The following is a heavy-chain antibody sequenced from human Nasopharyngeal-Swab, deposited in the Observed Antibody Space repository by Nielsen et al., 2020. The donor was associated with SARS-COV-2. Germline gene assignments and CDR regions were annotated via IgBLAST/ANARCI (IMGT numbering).Heavy chain of an antibody. V-gene: IGHV1-18*01. Sequence: GGSLRLSCKGSGYSFTSYGISWVRQAPGQGLEWMGWISAYNGNTNYAQKLQGRVTMTTDTSTSTAYMELRSLRSDDTAVYYCARGRYYYDFWRGPSPNNWFDPWGQGTLVTVSS. CDR2: ISAYNGNT. CDR3: ARGRYYYDFWRGPSPNNWFDP. D-gene: IGHD3-3*01. CDR1: GYSFTSYG. J-gene: IGHJ5*02.